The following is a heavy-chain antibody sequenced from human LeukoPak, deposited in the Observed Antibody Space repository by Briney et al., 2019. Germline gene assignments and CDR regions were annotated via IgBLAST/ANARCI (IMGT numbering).Heavy chain of an antibody. V-gene: IGHV1-69*13. CDR1: GGTFSSYA. D-gene: IGHD6-6*01. J-gene: IGHJ5*02. CDR2: IIPIFGTA. Sequence: ASVKVSCKASGGTFSSYAISWVRQAPGQGLEWMGGIIPIFGTANYAQKFQGRVTITADESTSTAYMELSSLRSEDTAVYYCARGSPPPSAARPRWDNWFDPWGQGTLVTVSS. CDR3: ARGSPPPSAARPRWDNWFDP.